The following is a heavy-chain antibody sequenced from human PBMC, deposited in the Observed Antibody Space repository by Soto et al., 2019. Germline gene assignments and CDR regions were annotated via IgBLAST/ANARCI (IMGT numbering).Heavy chain of an antibody. CDR3: ARDQWAMVRGVIINYFVY. D-gene: IGHD3-10*01. Sequence: QVQLQESGPGLVKPSQTLSLTCTVSGGSVSSGDYYWSWIRQPPGKGLEWIGYIYYSENTYYNPSLKSRVTISADASKNQFSLKLRSVTAAGTAVYYCARDQWAMVRGVIINYFVYWGQGTLVTVSS. J-gene: IGHJ4*02. V-gene: IGHV4-30-4*01. CDR1: GGSVSSGDYY. CDR2: IYYSENT.